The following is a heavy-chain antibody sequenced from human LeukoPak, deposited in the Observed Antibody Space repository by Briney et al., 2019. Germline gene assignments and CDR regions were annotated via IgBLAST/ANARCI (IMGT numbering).Heavy chain of an antibody. Sequence: PSETLSLTCTVSGGSISSYYWSWIRQPPGKGLEWIGYIYYSGSANYNPSLKSRVTISVDTSKNQFSLELSSVTAADTAVYYCARARTRAQEDFDYWGQGTLVTVSS. CDR2: IYYSGSA. CDR3: ARARTRAQEDFDY. J-gene: IGHJ4*02. CDR1: GGSISSYY. V-gene: IGHV4-59*01. D-gene: IGHD1-1*01.